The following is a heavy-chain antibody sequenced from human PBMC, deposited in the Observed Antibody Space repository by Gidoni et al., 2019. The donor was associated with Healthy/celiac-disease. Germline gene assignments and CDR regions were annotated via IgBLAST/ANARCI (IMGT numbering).Heavy chain of an antibody. D-gene: IGHD3-10*01. CDR2: ISSSSSYI. Sequence: EVQLVASGGGLVKPGGSLRLSCAASGFTFSSYIMNWVRQAPGKGLEWVSSISSSSSYIYYADSVKCRFTISRDNAKNSLYLQMNSLRAEDTAVYYCARLWFGELPDYWGQGTLVTVSS. V-gene: IGHV3-21*01. CDR3: ARLWFGELPDY. CDR1: GFTFSSYI. J-gene: IGHJ4*02.